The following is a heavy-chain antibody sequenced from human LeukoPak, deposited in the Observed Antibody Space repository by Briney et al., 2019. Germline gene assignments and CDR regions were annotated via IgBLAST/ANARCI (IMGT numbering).Heavy chain of an antibody. CDR3: VRADRLGSDVYYFAE. D-gene: IGHD3-16*01. J-gene: IGHJ4*02. V-gene: IGHV3-72*01. CDR2: TRDRAHSYTT. CDR1: RFTFRDHY. Sequence: GGSLRHSRAASRFTFRDHYMDWVRLVPGKGLEWVGRTRDRAHSYTTEYAASVKGRHSISRDASQKSLYLQMNGLRVEDTAVYYCVRADRLGSDVYYFAEWGQGTLVSVSS.